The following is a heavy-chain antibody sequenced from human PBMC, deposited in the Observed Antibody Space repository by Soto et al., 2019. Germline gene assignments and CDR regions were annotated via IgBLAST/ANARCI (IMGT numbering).Heavy chain of an antibody. CDR2: IYSSGST. D-gene: IGHD6-25*01. V-gene: IGHV4-4*07. J-gene: IGHJ5*02. Sequence: SETLSLACTVPGGSISGYYWTWIRQSAGGGLEWIGRIYSSGSTNYNPSLKSRVTISLDTSMNHFSLRLSSVTAADTAVSYCATRQRSSDWLDPCGQGTFVTVYS. CDR1: GGSISGYY. CDR3: ATRQRSSDWLDP.